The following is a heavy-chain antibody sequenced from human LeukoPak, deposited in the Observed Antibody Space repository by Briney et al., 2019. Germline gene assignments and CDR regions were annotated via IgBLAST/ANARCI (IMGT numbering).Heavy chain of an antibody. CDR1: GFTFSGFW. V-gene: IGHV3-7*03. CDR3: ARSSYSSSSSV. D-gene: IGHD6-6*01. Sequence: GGSLRLSCAVSGFTFSGFWMSWSRQAPGKGLEWVASINSDGSEGYYADVVKGRFTISRDNAKNSLYLQINSLRAEDTAVCYCARSSYSSSSSVWGQGTMVTVSS. J-gene: IGHJ3*01. CDR2: INSDGSEG.